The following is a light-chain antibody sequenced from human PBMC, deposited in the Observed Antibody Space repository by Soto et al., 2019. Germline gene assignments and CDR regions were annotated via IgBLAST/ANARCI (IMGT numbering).Light chain of an antibody. J-gene: IGKJ4*01. Sequence: EILLTQSPGTLSLSPGERATLSCRASQSVSSSYLAWYQQKPGQAPRLLIYGASSRATGIPDRFSGSGSGTDFTLTISRLEPEDFAVYYCHQYGSSLLTFGGGTKVDIK. V-gene: IGKV3-20*01. CDR2: GAS. CDR3: HQYGSSLLT. CDR1: QSVSSSY.